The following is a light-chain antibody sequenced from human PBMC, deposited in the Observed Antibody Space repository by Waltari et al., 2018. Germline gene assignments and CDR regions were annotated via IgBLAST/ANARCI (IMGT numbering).Light chain of an antibody. CDR2: RAS. J-gene: IGKJ3*01. CDR3: QQYNSYST. CDR1: QGINTW. V-gene: IGKV1-5*03. Sequence: QMTQSPSTLSASVGDRITINCRSSQGINTWLAWYQQQPGKAPKPLIHRASTLETGVPSRFSGSGSGTEFTLTISSLQPEDFATYYCQQYNSYSTFGPGTRVDIK.